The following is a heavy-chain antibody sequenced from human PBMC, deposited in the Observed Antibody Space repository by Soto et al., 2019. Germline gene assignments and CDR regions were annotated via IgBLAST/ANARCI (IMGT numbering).Heavy chain of an antibody. CDR2: INHSGGT. CDR3: ARGYRRGELLPHY. J-gene: IGHJ4*02. D-gene: IGHD1-26*01. Sequence: SETLSLTCAVYGGSFSGYYWSWIRQPPGKGLEWIGEINHSGGTNYNPSLKSRVTISVDTSKNQFSLKLSSVTAADTAVYYCARGYRRGELLPHYWGQGTLVTVSS. V-gene: IGHV4-34*01. CDR1: GGSFSGYY.